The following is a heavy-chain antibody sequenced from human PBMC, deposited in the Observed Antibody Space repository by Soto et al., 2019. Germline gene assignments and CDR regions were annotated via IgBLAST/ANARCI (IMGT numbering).Heavy chain of an antibody. J-gene: IGHJ4*02. Sequence: SETLSLTCTVSGGSISSDGDYYRWSWIRQHPGKGLEWIGYIYDSGSPYYHPSLESRVTVSVDTSKNQFSLKLSSLTAADTAVYHCARVRENYFDSWGQGTLVTFSS. V-gene: IGHV4-31*03. CDR3: ARVRENYFDS. CDR1: GGSISSDGDYYR. CDR2: IYDSGSP.